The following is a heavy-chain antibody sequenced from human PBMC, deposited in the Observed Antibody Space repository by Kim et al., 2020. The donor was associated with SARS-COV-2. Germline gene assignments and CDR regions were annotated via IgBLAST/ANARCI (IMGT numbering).Heavy chain of an antibody. J-gene: IGHJ4*02. CDR1: GGSISSGGYY. CDR3: ASQEGGPAAMGHTFDY. D-gene: IGHD2-2*01. Sequence: SETLSLTCTVSGGSISSGGYYWSWIRQHPGKGLEWIGYIYYSGSTYYNPSLKSRVTISVDTSKNQFSLKLSSVTAADTAVYYCASQEGGPAAMGHTFDYWGQGTLVTVSS. CDR2: IYYSGST. V-gene: IGHV4-31*03.